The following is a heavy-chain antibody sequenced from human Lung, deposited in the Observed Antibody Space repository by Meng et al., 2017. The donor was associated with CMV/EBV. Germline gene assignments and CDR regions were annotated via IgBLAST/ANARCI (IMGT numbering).Heavy chain of an antibody. Sequence: SXXVSXXASGYTFPRHWMHWVRQAPGQGPEWMAVINPSGDNTLYAQRFQGRLTLTRDTSPNTVYMDLGSLTSEDSAVYFCARDTSDSTSSWWFDPWGQGTXVTVSS. J-gene: IGHJ5*02. D-gene: IGHD6-6*01. CDR1: GYTFPRHW. CDR2: INPSGDNT. V-gene: IGHV1-46*01. CDR3: ARDTSDSTSSWWFDP.